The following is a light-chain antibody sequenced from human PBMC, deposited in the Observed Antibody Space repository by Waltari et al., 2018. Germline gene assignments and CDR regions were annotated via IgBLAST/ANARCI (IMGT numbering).Light chain of an antibody. CDR1: RSVTNS. J-gene: IGKJ1*01. CDR3: QQYYSYST. V-gene: IGKV1-5*03. Sequence: DIQMTQSPSTLSASIGGRVTITCRASRSVTNSLAWYQQKPGKAPKVLIYKASTLESGVPSRFSGSGSGTEFTLTISSLQPDDFATYYYQQYYSYSTFGQGTKVEIK. CDR2: KAS.